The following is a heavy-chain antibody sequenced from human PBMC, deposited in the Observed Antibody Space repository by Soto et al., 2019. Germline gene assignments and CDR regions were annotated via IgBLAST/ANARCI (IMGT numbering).Heavy chain of an antibody. CDR3: ARKRIAVAGSDYYYGMDV. Sequence: ASVKVSCKASGYTFTSYGISWVRQAPGQGLEWMGGIIPIFGTANYAQKFQGRVTITADESTSTAYMELSSLRSEDTAVYYCARKRIAVAGSDYYYGMDVWGQGTTVTVSS. V-gene: IGHV1-69*13. CDR1: GYTFTSYG. CDR2: IIPIFGTA. J-gene: IGHJ6*02. D-gene: IGHD6-19*01.